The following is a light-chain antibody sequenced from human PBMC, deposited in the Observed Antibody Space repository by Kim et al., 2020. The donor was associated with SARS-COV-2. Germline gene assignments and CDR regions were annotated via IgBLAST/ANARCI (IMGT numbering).Light chain of an antibody. J-gene: IGKJ5*01. Sequence: ASVGDRVTITCRASQEIGNYLGWYQQNPGRAPKRLIYGASNLQSGVPSRFSGSGSGTEFTLTINSLQPEDFATYFCLQYRTYPITFGQGTRLEIK. V-gene: IGKV1-17*01. CDR3: LQYRTYPIT. CDR2: GAS. CDR1: QEIGNY.